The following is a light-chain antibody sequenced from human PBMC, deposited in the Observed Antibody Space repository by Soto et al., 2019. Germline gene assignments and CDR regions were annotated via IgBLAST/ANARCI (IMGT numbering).Light chain of an antibody. J-gene: IGKJ1*01. CDR3: IPHRRYPRT. V-gene: IGKV1-17*02. CDR1: QGIRSD. Sequence: DIQMTQSPSSLSASVGDKVTITCPASQGIRSDLGWFQQQPGKAPKSLIYAGTNLKSGVPSRYSGSYSGTEFPLTNTYLQPEEFATYYCIPHRRYPRTFGHGTKVEIK. CDR2: AGT.